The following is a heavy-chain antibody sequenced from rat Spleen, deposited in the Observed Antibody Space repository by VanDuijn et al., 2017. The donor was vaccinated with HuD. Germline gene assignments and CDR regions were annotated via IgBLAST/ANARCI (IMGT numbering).Heavy chain of an antibody. J-gene: IGHJ4*01. D-gene: IGHD1-11*01. CDR2: ITNSGGST. Sequence: EVQLVESGGGLVQPGRSLKLSCAASGFTFSNYYMAWVRQAPTQGLEWVASITNSGGSTYYRDSVKGRFTISRDNAKSTLYLQMNSLRSEDTATYYCAKDRDYGPDYWGQGASVTVSS. CDR3: AKDRDYGPDY. V-gene: IGHV5S23*01. CDR1: GFTFSNYY.